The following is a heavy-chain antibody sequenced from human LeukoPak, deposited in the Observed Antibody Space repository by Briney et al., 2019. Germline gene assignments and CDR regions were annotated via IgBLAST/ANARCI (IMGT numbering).Heavy chain of an antibody. CDR3: AKDWGSSGWFDAYYYYGMDV. Sequence: PGRSLRLSCAASGFTFDDYAMHWVRQAPGKGLEWVSGISWNSGSIGYADSVKGRFTISRDNAKNSLYLQMNSLRAEDTALYYCAKDWGSSGWFDAYYYYGMDVWGQGTTVTVSS. V-gene: IGHV3-9*01. D-gene: IGHD6-19*01. CDR2: ISWNSGSI. J-gene: IGHJ6*02. CDR1: GFTFDDYA.